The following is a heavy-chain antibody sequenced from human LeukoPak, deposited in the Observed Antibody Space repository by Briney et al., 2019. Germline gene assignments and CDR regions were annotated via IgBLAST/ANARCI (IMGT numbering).Heavy chain of an antibody. V-gene: IGHV4-34*01. CDR1: GGSFSGYY. Sequence: SETLSLTCAVYGGSFSGYYWSWIRQPPGKGLEWIGEINHSGSTNYNPSLKSRVTILVDTSKNQFSLKLSSVTAADTAVYYCARGVLSSYWGQGTLVTVSS. CDR2: INHSGST. J-gene: IGHJ4*02. CDR3: ARGVLSSY. D-gene: IGHD2-8*02.